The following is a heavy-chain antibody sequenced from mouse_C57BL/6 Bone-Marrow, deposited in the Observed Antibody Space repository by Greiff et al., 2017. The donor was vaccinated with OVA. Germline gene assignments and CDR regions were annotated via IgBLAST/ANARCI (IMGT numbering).Heavy chain of an antibody. CDR1: GFTFSDYG. CDR3: ARINYWYFDV. J-gene: IGHJ1*03. V-gene: IGHV5-17*01. Sequence: EVHLVESGGGLVQPGGSLKLSCAASGFTFSDYGMHWVRQAPEKGLEWVAYISSGSSTFYYADTVTGRFTISSDNAKNTLFLQMTSLRSEDTAMYYCARINYWYFDVWGTGTTVTVSS. CDR2: ISSGSSTF.